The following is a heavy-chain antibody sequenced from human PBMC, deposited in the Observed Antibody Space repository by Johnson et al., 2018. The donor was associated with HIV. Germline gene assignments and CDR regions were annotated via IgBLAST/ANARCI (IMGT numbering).Heavy chain of an antibody. D-gene: IGHD6-6*01. CDR3: AKTKDSSSGFFAFDI. Sequence: QVQLVESGGGVVQPGRSLRLSCAASGFTFSSYAMHWVRQAPGKGLEWVAVISYDGSNKYYADSVRGRFTISRDNSKNTMFLQLSGLRPEDTAVYYCAKTKDSSSGFFAFDIWGQGTMVSVSS. CDR1: GFTFSSYA. J-gene: IGHJ3*02. V-gene: IGHV3-30-3*02. CDR2: ISYDGSNK.